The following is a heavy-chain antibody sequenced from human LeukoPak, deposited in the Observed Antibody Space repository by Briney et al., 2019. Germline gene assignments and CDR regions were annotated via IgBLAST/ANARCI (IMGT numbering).Heavy chain of an antibody. D-gene: IGHD3-10*01. CDR2: IRSTANGYAT. Sequence: GGSLRLSCAASGFTFSSYWMSWVRQASGKGREWVGRIRSTANGYATAYAASVKGRFTISRDDSKNPAYLQMDSLKTEDTAVYYCTGNYYGSGSYADFDYWGQGTLVTVSS. V-gene: IGHV3-73*01. J-gene: IGHJ4*02. CDR1: GFTFSSYW. CDR3: TGNYYGSGSYADFDY.